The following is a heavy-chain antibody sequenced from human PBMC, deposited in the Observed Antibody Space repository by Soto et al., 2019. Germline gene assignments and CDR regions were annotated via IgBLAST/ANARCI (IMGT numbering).Heavy chain of an antibody. V-gene: IGHV3-7*03. Sequence: GGSLRLSCAASGFTFSSYWMSWVRQAPGKGLEWVANIKQDGSEKYYVDSVKGRFTISRDNARNSLYLQMNSLRAEDTAVYYCARDRYLYYYDSKNFDYWGQGTLVTVSS. CDR3: ARDRYLYYYDSKNFDY. J-gene: IGHJ4*02. CDR1: GFTFSSYW. D-gene: IGHD3-22*01. CDR2: IKQDGSEK.